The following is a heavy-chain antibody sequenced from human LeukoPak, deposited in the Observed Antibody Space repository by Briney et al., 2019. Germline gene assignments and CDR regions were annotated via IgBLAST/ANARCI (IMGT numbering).Heavy chain of an antibody. CDR3: AKKGYNWNDGEWDY. D-gene: IGHD1-1*01. CDR1: GFTFIICD. Sequence: PGGSLRLSCAASGFTFIICDMNWVRQAPGKGLEWVSTISGSGGGTYYADSVKGRFTVSRDNSKNTLYLQMNSLRAEDTAVYYCAKKGYNWNDGEWDYWGQGTLVTVSS. J-gene: IGHJ4*02. V-gene: IGHV3-23*01. CDR2: ISGSGGGT.